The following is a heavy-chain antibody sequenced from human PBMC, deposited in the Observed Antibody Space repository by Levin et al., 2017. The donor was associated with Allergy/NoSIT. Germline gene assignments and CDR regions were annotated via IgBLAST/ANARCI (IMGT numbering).Heavy chain of an antibody. D-gene: IGHD3-3*01. Sequence: GESLKISCAASGFTFSSYGMHWVRQAPGKGLEWVAVIWYDGSNKYYADSVKGRFTISRDNSKNTLYLQMNSLRAEDTAVYYCARGPYYDFWSGYYANYYYYYGMDVWGQGTTVTVSS. CDR2: IWYDGSNK. CDR1: GFTFSSYG. CDR3: ARGPYYDFWSGYYANYYYYYGMDV. V-gene: IGHV3-33*01. J-gene: IGHJ6*02.